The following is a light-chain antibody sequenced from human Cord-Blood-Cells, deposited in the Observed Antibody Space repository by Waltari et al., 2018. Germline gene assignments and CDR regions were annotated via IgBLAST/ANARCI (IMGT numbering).Light chain of an antibody. CDR2: DAS. V-gene: IGKV3-11*01. CDR1: QSVSSY. J-gene: IGKJ4*01. Sequence: EIVLTQSPATLSLSPGVRATLSCRASQSVSSYLAWYQQKPGQAPRLLIYDASNRATGIPARFNGSGSGTDFTLTISSLEPEDFAVYYCQQRSNWPTFGGGTKVEIK. CDR3: QQRSNWPT.